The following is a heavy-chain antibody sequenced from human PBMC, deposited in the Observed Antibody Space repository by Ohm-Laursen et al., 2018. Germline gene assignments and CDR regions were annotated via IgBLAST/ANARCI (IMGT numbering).Heavy chain of an antibody. V-gene: IGHV3-9*01. CDR3: AKGADFWSGYYYYYGMDV. Sequence: SLRLSCAASGFTFDDYAMHWVRQAPGKGLEWVSGISWNSGSIGYADSVKGRFTISRDNAKNSLYLQMNSLRAEDTALYYCAKGADFWSGYYYYYGMDVWGQGTTVTVSS. CDR2: ISWNSGSI. CDR1: GFTFDDYA. J-gene: IGHJ6*02. D-gene: IGHD3-3*01.